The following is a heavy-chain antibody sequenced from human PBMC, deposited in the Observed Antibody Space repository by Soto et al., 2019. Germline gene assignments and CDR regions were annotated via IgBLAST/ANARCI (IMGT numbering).Heavy chain of an antibody. CDR1: GYTLTELS. CDR3: ATLGHYYGSGSYYRVEYFFDY. CDR2: FDPEDGET. D-gene: IGHD3-10*01. J-gene: IGHJ4*02. V-gene: IGHV1-24*01. Sequence: GASVKVSCKVSGYTLTELSMHWVRQAPGKGLEWMGGFDPEDGETIYAQKFQGRVTMTEATSTDTAYMELSSLRSEDTAVYYCATLGHYYGSGSYYRVEYFFDYWGQGTLDTVSS.